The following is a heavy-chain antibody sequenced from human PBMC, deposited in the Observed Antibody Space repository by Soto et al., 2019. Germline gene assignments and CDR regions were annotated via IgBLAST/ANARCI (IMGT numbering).Heavy chain of an antibody. CDR1: GGSFSGYY. CDR2: INHSGST. D-gene: IGHD5-12*01. J-gene: IGHJ4*02. Sequence: QVQLQQWGAGLLKPSETLSLTCAVYGGSFSGYYWSWIRQPPGKGLEWIGEINHSGSTNYNPSLKSRVTISVDTSKNQCSLKLSSVTAADTAVYYCARGPIVATILPFYYWGQGTLVTVSS. CDR3: ARGPIVATILPFYY. V-gene: IGHV4-34*01.